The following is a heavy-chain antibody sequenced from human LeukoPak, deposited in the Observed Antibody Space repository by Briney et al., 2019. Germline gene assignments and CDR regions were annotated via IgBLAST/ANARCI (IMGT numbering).Heavy chain of an antibody. Sequence: SETLSLTCTVSGYSITSAYYGGWIRQPPGKGLEWVGSFFLKGSTYYNPSLKSRVTISVDPSKNQSSLNLSSVTAADAAVYYCAPPPYYYEANGYSVAWGQGTLVTVSS. CDR2: FFLKGST. CDR1: GYSITSAYY. V-gene: IGHV4-38-2*02. D-gene: IGHD3-22*01. CDR3: APPPYYYEANGYSVA. J-gene: IGHJ5*02.